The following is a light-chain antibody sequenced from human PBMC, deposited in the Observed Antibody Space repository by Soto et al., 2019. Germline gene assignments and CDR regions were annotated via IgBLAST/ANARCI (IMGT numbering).Light chain of an antibody. CDR2: NNN. J-gene: IGLJ1*01. CDR1: SSNIGRNT. V-gene: IGLV1-44*01. Sequence: QSVLTQPPSASGTPGQRVTISCSGRSSNIGRNTVSWYQQVPITAPKLLIYNNNQRPSGVPDRFSGSKSGTSASLAISGLQSEDEADYYCAAWDDSLNGYVFGTGTKLTVL. CDR3: AAWDDSLNGYV.